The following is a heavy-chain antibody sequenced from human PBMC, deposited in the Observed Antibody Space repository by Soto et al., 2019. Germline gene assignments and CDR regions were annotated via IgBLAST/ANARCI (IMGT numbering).Heavy chain of an antibody. J-gene: IGHJ4*02. CDR3: AKGADGYSSGWPWAGDFDY. CDR2: ISGSGGST. Sequence: EVQLLESGGGLVQPGGSLRLSCAASGFTFSSYAMSWVRQAPGKGLEWVSAISGSGGSTYYADSVKGRFTISRDNSKNTLYLQMNSLRAEDTAVYYCAKGADGYSSGWPWAGDFDYWGEGTLVTVSS. CDR1: GFTFSSYA. V-gene: IGHV3-23*01. D-gene: IGHD6-19*01.